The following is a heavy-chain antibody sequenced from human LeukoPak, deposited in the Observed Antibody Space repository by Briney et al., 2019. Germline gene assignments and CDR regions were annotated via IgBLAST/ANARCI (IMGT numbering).Heavy chain of an antibody. CDR3: AKDPGDRVFDP. D-gene: IGHD3-16*02. J-gene: IGHJ5*02. CDR2: ISSSSSII. V-gene: IGHV3-48*01. Sequence: GGSLRLSCAASGFTFSSYSMNWVRQAPGKGLEWVSYISSSSSIIYYADSVKGRFTISRDNSKNTLYLQMNSLRAEDTAVYYCAKDPGDRVFDPWGQGTLVTVSS. CDR1: GFTFSSYS.